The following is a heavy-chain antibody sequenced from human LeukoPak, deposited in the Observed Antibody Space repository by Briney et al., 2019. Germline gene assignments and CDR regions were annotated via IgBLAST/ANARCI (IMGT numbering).Heavy chain of an antibody. CDR2: IYSGGST. D-gene: IGHD6-13*01. V-gene: IGHV3-53*01. CDR1: GFTVSSNY. CDR3: ARASGSSWPDY. Sequence: GGSLRLSCAASGFTVSSNYMSWVRQAPGKGLEWVSVIYSGGSTYYADSVKGRFTISRDNSKNTLYLQMNSLGAEDTAVYYCARASGSSWPDYWGQGTLVTVSS. J-gene: IGHJ4*02.